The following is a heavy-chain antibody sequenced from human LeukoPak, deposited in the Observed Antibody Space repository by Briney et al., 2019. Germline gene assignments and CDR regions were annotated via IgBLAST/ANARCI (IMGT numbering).Heavy chain of an antibody. CDR1: GYTFTSYA. CDR3: AREGGGNNGGYYFDY. CDR2: INAGNGNT. Sequence: GASVKVSCKASGYTFTSYAMHWVRQAPGQRLEWMGWINAGNGNTKYSQKFQGRVTITRDTSASTAYMELSSLRSEDTAVYYCAREGGGNNGGYYFDYWGQGTLVTVSS. D-gene: IGHD2-8*01. V-gene: IGHV1-3*01. J-gene: IGHJ4*02.